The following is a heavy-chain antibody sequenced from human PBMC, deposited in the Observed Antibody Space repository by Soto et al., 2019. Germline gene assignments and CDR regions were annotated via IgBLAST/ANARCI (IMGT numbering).Heavy chain of an antibody. V-gene: IGHV5-10-1*01. Sequence: GESLKISCKGSGYSFTSYRISWVRQMPGKGLEWMGRIDPSDSYTNYSPSFQGHVTISADKSISTAYLQWSSLKASDTAMYYCARESDRSSPYSSGWYDYWGQGTLVTVSS. CDR1: GYSFTSYR. D-gene: IGHD6-19*01. J-gene: IGHJ4*02. CDR2: IDPSDSYT. CDR3: ARESDRSSPYSSGWYDY.